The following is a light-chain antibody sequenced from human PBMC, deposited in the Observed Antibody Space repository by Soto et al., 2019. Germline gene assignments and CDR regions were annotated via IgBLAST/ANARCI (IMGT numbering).Light chain of an antibody. Sequence: ETVMTQAPVTLSVSPGERATLSCRASQSVAINLAWYQQRPGQAPRLLIYGASTRATGIPARFSGSGSGTELTRTISSLQSEDFAVYYCQQYSNWPPYTFGQGNKLEIK. CDR3: QQYSNWPPYT. V-gene: IGKV3-15*01. CDR1: QSVAIN. J-gene: IGKJ2*01. CDR2: GAS.